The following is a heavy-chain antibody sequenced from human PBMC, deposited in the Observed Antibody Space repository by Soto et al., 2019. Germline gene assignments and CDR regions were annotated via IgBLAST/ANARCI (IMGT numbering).Heavy chain of an antibody. D-gene: IGHD2-2*01. V-gene: IGHV3-53*04. CDR3: ARGYQLLSYYYYYYMDV. J-gene: IGHJ6*03. CDR2: IYSGGST. Sequence: GGSLRLSCAASGFTVSSNYMSWVRQAPGKGLEWVSVIYSGGSTYYADSVKGRFTISRHNSKNTLYLQMNSLRAEDTAVYYCARGYQLLSYYYYYYMDVWGNGTTVTVSS. CDR1: GFTVSSNY.